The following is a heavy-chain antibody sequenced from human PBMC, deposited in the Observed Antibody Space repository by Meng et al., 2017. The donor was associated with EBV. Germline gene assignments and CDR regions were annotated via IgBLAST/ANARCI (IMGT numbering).Heavy chain of an antibody. CDR1: GGTFRSDA. D-gene: IGHD3-10*01. V-gene: IGHV1-69*01. Sequence: QVRWLQSGAEVTRPGSSGKVSCRTPGGTFRSDAVSWVRQAPGQGLEWMGGLIPMVGAPHYAQKFQGRVTIIADESTSTHSMELNSLRSEDTAMYYCASESGRGFTPDYWGQGTLVTVSS. CDR2: LIPMVGAP. J-gene: IGHJ4*02. CDR3: ASESGRGFTPDY.